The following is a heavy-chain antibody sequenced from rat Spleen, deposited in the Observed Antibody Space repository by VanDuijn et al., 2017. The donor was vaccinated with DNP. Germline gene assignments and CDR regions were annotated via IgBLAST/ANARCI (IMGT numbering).Heavy chain of an antibody. J-gene: IGHJ2*01. Sequence: EVQLQESGPGLVNPSQSLSLTCSVTGSSIISNYWAWIRKFPGNKMEWTGYISYSGSTSYNPSLKSRISITRDTSKNQFFLQLNSVTTEDTATYYCARWTRYFDYWGQGIMVTVSS. D-gene: IGHD1-7*01. CDR1: GSSIISNY. V-gene: IGHV3-1*01. CDR3: ARWTRYFDY. CDR2: ISYSGST.